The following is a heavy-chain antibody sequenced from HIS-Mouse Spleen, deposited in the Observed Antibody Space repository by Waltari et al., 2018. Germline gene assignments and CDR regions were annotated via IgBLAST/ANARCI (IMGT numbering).Heavy chain of an antibody. D-gene: IGHD6-13*01. CDR2: IDYSGST. J-gene: IGHJ2*01. CDR3: AREIPYSSSWYDWYFDL. V-gene: IGHV4-39*07. CDR1: ACSLSSRSYY. Sequence: LQLQESGPGLVKPSETLSLTCNVSACSLSSRSYYWGWIRQPPGTGLEWIGCIDYSGSTYYNPSLKSRVTISVDTSKNQFSLKLSSVTAADTAVYYCAREIPYSSSWYDWYFDLWGRGTLVTVSS.